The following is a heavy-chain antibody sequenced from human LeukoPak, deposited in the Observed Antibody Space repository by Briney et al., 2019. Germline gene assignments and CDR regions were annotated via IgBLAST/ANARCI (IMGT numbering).Heavy chain of an antibody. J-gene: IGHJ6*03. D-gene: IGHD2-2*01. V-gene: IGHV3-64*01. Sequence: PSGGSLRLSRAASGFTFSTYSMHWVRPPAGKGLEYVSAISLYEGGTYYANSVQGRFTISRDHSKNTLYLQMGSLRAEDMAVYYCARVAVPATLNYCMDVWGKGTSVTVSS. CDR1: GFTFSTYS. CDR3: ARVAVPATLNYCMDV. CDR2: ISLYEGGT.